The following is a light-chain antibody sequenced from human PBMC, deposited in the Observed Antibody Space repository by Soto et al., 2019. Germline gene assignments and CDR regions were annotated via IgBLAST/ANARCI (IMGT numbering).Light chain of an antibody. V-gene: IGKV1-5*03. Sequence: DIQMTQSPTSLSASVGDRVTITCRASQSFSTWLAWYQQKPGKAPNLLIYETSILESGVPSRFSGSGSGTEFTLTISSLQPDDFATYYCQQYNSNPLTFGGGTKVEIK. CDR1: QSFSTW. CDR3: QQYNSNPLT. CDR2: ETS. J-gene: IGKJ4*01.